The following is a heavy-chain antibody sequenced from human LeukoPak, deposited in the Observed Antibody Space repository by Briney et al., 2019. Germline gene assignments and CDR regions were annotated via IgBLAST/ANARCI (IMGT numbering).Heavy chain of an antibody. D-gene: IGHD2-15*01. V-gene: IGHV1-2*02. Sequence: ASVKVSCKASGFTLTDFYMQWVRQSPGQGLEWMGWINPNSGDTKYPQKFQGRVTMTGDTSISTVYMEMSRLTSDDTAVYFCARGRCSGVSCYLVDYWGQGTLVTVSS. CDR3: ARGRCSGVSCYLVDY. CDR2: INPNSGDT. J-gene: IGHJ4*02. CDR1: GFTLTDFY.